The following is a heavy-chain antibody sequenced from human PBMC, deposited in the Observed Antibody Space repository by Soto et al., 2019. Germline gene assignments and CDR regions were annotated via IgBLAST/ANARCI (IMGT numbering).Heavy chain of an antibody. V-gene: IGHV3-7*03. CDR3: ARDLLILDH. J-gene: IGHJ4*02. CDR2: INQEGSDK. CDR1: GITFSDYW. Sequence: GGSLRLSCLASGITFSDYWMTWVRQAPGRGLEWVANINQEGSDKNYVDSVKGRFTISRDNAKNSLYLQMNSLIAEDTAVYYCARDLLILDHWGQGTLVTVSS.